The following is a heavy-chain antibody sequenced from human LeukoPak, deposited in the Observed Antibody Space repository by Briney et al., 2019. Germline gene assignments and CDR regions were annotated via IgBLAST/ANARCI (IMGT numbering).Heavy chain of an antibody. CDR1: GGSFSGYY. Sequence: SETLSLTCAVYGGSFSGYYWSWIRQPPGKGLEWIGEINHSGSTNYNPSLKSRVTISVDTSKNQLSLKLSSVTAADTAVYYCARGKNYYDSSGYYSHLFGYWGQGTLVTVSS. CDR2: INHSGST. CDR3: ARGKNYYDSSGYYSHLFGY. D-gene: IGHD3-22*01. J-gene: IGHJ4*02. V-gene: IGHV4-34*01.